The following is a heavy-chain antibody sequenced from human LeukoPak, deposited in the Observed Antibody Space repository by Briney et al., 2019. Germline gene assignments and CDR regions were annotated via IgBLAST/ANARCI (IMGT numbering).Heavy chain of an antibody. Sequence: PGGSLRLSCAASGFTFDDYAMHWVRQAPGKGLEWVSGISWNSGSMGYADSVKGRFTISRDNAKNSLYLQMNSLRAEDTALYYCAKGVYYYDSSGYYFDYWGQGTLVTVSS. V-gene: IGHV3-9*01. CDR3: AKGVYYYDSSGYYFDY. D-gene: IGHD3-22*01. CDR1: GFTFDDYA. CDR2: ISWNSGSM. J-gene: IGHJ4*02.